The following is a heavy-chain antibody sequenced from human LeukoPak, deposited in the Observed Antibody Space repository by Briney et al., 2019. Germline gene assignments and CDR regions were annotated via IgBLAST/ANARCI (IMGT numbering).Heavy chain of an antibody. CDR3: ARGTGPRFDP. J-gene: IGHJ5*02. CDR2: INPNSGGT. CDR1: GYTFTSYG. V-gene: IGHV1-2*02. Sequence: ASVKVSCKASGYTFTSYGISWVRQAPGQGLEWMGWINPNSGGTNYAQKFQGRVIMTRDTSISTAYMELSRLRSDDTAVYYCARGTGPRFDPWGQGTLVTVSS. D-gene: IGHD3-10*01.